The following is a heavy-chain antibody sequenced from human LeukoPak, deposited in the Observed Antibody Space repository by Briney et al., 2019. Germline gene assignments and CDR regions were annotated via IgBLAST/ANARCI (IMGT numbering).Heavy chain of an antibody. V-gene: IGHV3-11*01. Sequence: GGSLRLSCAASGFTFSDYYMSWIRQAPGKGLEWVSYISSSGSTIYYADSVKGRFTISRDNAKNSLYLQMNSLRAEDTAVYYCARYTYDILTGYYPSWFDPWGQGTLVTVSS. J-gene: IGHJ5*02. CDR1: GFTFSDYY. CDR2: ISSSGSTI. D-gene: IGHD3-9*01. CDR3: ARYTYDILTGYYPSWFDP.